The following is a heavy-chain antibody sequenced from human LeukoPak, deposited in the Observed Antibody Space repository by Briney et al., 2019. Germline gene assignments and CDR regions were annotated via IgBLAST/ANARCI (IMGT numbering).Heavy chain of an antibody. Sequence: PSETLSLTCTVSVGSISTYYWNWIRQPPGKGLEWIGYIYYSGRTKYNPSLKSRVTISVDTSKNQFSLKLTSVTAADTAVYYCARDPPGHVAFDIWGQGTMVTVSS. V-gene: IGHV4-59*01. CDR3: ARDPPGHVAFDI. J-gene: IGHJ3*02. CDR2: IYYSGRT. CDR1: VGSISTYY.